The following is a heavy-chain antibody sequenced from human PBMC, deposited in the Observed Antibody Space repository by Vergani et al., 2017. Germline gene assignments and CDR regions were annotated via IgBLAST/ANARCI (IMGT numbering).Heavy chain of an antibody. CDR2: INPNSGGT. J-gene: IGHJ6*03. CDR1: GGTFSSYA. CDR3: AREGTHADILTGYWYYMDV. V-gene: IGHV1-2*02. Sequence: QVQLVQSGAEVKKPGSSVKVSCKASGGTFSSYAISWVRQAPGQGLEWMGWINPNSGGTNYAQKFQGRVTMTRDTSISTVYMELSRLRSDDTAVYYCAREGTHADILTGYWYYMDVWGKGTTVTVSS. D-gene: IGHD3-9*01.